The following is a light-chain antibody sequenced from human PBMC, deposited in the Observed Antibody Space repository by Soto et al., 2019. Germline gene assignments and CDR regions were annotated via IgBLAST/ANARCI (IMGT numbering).Light chain of an antibody. CDR1: SSDIGGYRY. J-gene: IGLJ1*01. CDR2: EVS. Sequence: QSALTQPASVSGSPGQSITISCTGTSSDIGGYRYVSWYQQHPDKAPKLMIYEVSHRPPGVSDRFSGSKSGNTASLNISGLQAEDEADYYCSSFTTTNTPYVFGPGTKVTVL. V-gene: IGLV2-14*01. CDR3: SSFTTTNTPYV.